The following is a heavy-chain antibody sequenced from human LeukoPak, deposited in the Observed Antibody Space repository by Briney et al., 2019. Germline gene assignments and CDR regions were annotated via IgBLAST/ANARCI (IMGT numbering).Heavy chain of an antibody. D-gene: IGHD6-19*01. CDR1: GYSMSSGYY. V-gene: IGHV4-38-2*02. J-gene: IGHJ4*02. CDR3: ARSPYASVASDY. CDR2: IFHSGNS. Sequence: PSETLSLTCTVSGYSMSSGYYWGWIRQPPGKGLQWIGSIFHSGNSYYNPSLKSRVTISVDTSKNQFSLKVNSVTAADTAVYYCARSPYASVASDYWGQGTLVTVSS.